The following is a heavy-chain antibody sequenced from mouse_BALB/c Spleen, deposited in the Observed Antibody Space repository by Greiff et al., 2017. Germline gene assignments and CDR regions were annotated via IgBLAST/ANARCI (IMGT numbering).Heavy chain of an antibody. CDR3: ARSIYYYGYFDY. V-gene: IGHV5-17*02. CDR2: ISSGSSTI. CDR1: GFTFSSFG. Sequence: EVMLVESGGGLVQPGGSRKLSCAASGFTFSSFGMHWVRQAPEKGLEWVAYISSGSSTIYYADTVKGRFTISRDNPKNTLFLQMTSLRSEDTAMYYCARSIYYYGYFDYWGQGTTLTVSS. D-gene: IGHD1-1*01. J-gene: IGHJ2*01.